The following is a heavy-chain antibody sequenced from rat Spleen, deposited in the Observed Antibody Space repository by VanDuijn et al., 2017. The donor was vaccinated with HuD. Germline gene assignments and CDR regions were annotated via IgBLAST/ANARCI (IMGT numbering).Heavy chain of an antibody. CDR2: IWNHGGT. Sequence: QVQLKESGPGLVQPSQTLSLTCTVSGLSLTSNSVSWIRQPPGKGLEWMGVIWNHGGTDYNSALKSRLSISRDTSKSQVFLKMNSLQTEDTAIYFCTGGQYTTDYYYEDWFANWGQGTLVTVSS. CDR3: TGGQYTTDYYYEDWFAN. J-gene: IGHJ3*01. V-gene: IGHV2-47*01. D-gene: IGHD1-6*01. CDR1: GLSLTSNS.